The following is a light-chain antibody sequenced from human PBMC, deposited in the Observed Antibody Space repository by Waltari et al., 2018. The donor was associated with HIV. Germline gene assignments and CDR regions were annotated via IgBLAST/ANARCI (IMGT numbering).Light chain of an antibody. CDR3: QQYGSLPET. CDR2: TTS. J-gene: IGKJ3*01. V-gene: IGKV3-20*01. Sequence: EIVFTQSPGTLSLSPGERATLPCRASQCVSSNYLAWYQQKPGQAPRLLIYTTSSRATGVPDRFSGSGSGTDFTLTISRLEPEDFAVYYCQQYGSLPETFGPGTIVDV. CDR1: QCVSSNY.